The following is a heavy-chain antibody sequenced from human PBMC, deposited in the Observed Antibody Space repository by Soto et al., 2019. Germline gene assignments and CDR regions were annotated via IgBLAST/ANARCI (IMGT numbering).Heavy chain of an antibody. V-gene: IGHV1-18*01. J-gene: IGHJ4*02. D-gene: IGHD3-10*01. CDR2: ISADNGDT. CDR1: GYTFDIYG. CDR3: ARDRSYYYETSGYPFDY. Sequence: QVQLVQSGGEVRKPGASVKVSCKASGYTFDIYGISWVRQVPGQGPEWMGWISADNGDTKYAQKFHDRVTMTTDTSTSTAYMELRNLKSDDTAVYSCARDRSYYYETSGYPFDYWGQGTLVTVSS.